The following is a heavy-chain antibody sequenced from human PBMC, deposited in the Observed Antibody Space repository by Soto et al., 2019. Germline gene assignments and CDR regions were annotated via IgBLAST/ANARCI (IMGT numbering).Heavy chain of an antibody. Sequence: ASVKLSCKASGYTFTSYDINWVRQATGQGLEWMGWMNPNSGNTGYAQKFQGRVTMTRNTSISTAYMELSSLRSEDTAVYYCARVSSSGWSSSADAFDIWGQGTMVTVSS. J-gene: IGHJ3*02. CDR2: MNPNSGNT. CDR3: ARVSSSGWSSSADAFDI. V-gene: IGHV1-8*01. CDR1: GYTFTSYD. D-gene: IGHD6-19*01.